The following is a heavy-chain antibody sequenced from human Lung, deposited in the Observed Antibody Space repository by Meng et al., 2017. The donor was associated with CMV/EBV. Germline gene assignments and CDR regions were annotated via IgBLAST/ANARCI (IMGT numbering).Heavy chain of an antibody. D-gene: IGHD3-3*02. CDR2: ITPISATV. CDR3: ARWSISIQH. V-gene: IGHV1-69*05. J-gene: IGHJ1*01. Sequence: SXXVSCKASGGTFNSYVIYWVRQAPGQGLERMGGITPISATVNYAQRFQGRVTLTTDESTNTAYMELTGLRSDDTAVYFCARWSISIQHWGQGTLVTVSS. CDR1: GGTFNSYV.